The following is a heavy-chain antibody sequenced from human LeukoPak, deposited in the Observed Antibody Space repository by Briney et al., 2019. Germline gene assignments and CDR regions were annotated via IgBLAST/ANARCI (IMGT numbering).Heavy chain of an antibody. CDR2: IYYSGST. D-gene: IGHD3-10*01. CDR1: GGSFSGYC. V-gene: IGHV4-59*01. Sequence: SETLSLTCAVYGGSFSGYCWSWIRQPPGKGLEWIGYIYYSGSTNYNPSLKSRVTISVDTSKNQFSLKLSSVTAADTAVYYCARVRRYGGAFDIWGQGTMVTVSS. J-gene: IGHJ3*02. CDR3: ARVRRYGGAFDI.